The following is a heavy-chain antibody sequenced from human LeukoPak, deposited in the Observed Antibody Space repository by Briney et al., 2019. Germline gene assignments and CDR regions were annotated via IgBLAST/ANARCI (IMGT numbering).Heavy chain of an antibody. V-gene: IGHV1-2*02. CDR1: GYTFTGYY. D-gene: IGHD6-13*01. Sequence: ASVKVSCKASGYTFTGYYVHWVRQAPGQGLEWMVWINPNSGGTNYAQKFQGRVTMTRDTSISTAYMELSRLRSDDTAVYYCAGTSSSWYLALDYWGQGTLVTVSS. J-gene: IGHJ4*02. CDR2: INPNSGGT. CDR3: AGTSSSWYLALDY.